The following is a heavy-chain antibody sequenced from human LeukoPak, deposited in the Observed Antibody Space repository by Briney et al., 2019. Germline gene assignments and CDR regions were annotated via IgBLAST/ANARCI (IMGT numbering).Heavy chain of an antibody. CDR3: ARQYYDIWSGYYTADYYFDY. J-gene: IGHJ4*02. CDR2: ISSRSSYI. V-gene: IGHV3-21*01. CDR1: GFTFSSYA. Sequence: PGGSLRLSCAASGFTFSSYAMSWVRQAPGKGLEWVSSISSRSSYIYYADSVKGRFTISRDNAKNSLYLQLNSLRAEDTAVYYCARQYYDIWSGYYTADYYFDYWGQGTLVTVSS. D-gene: IGHD3-3*01.